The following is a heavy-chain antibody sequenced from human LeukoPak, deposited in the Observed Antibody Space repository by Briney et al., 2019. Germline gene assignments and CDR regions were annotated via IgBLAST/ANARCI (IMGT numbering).Heavy chain of an antibody. V-gene: IGHV3-11*01. CDR2: ISSSGSTI. Sequence: GGSLRLSCAASGFTFNDYYMSWIRQAPGKGLEWVSYISSSGSTIYYADSVKGRFTISRDDAKNSLYLQMNSLRAEDTAVYDCARRLAGGRNFDYWGQGTLVTVSS. D-gene: IGHD3-16*01. CDR3: ARRLAGGRNFDY. CDR1: GFTFNDYY. J-gene: IGHJ4*02.